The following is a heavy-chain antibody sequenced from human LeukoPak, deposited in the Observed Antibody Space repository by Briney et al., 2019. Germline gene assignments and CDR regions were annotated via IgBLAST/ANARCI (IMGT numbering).Heavy chain of an antibody. V-gene: IGHV4-39*01. CDR2: IYYSGST. Sequence: PSQTLSLTCTVSGGSISSGGYYWSWIRQPPGKGLEWIGSIYYSGSTYYNPSLKSRVTISVDTSKNQFSLKLSSVTAADTAVYYCARRFPYYYDSSGSTAFDIWGQGTMVTVSS. J-gene: IGHJ3*02. D-gene: IGHD3-22*01. CDR3: ARRFPYYYDSSGSTAFDI. CDR1: GGSISSGGYY.